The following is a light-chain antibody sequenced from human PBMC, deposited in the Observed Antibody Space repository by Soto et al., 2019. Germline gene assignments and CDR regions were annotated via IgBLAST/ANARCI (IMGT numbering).Light chain of an antibody. Sequence: DIQMTQSPPTLSASVGDRVTITCRASQSISSWLAWYQQRPGKAPNLLIYDVSSLESGVPSRVSGSGSGTEFTLTISSRQPDDFATYYCQQYTNYPWTFGQGTKVEIK. CDR2: DVS. CDR3: QQYTNYPWT. CDR1: QSISSW. J-gene: IGKJ1*01. V-gene: IGKV1-5*01.